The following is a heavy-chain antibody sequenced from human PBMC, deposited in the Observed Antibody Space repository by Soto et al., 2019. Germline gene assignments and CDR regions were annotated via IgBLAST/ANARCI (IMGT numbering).Heavy chain of an antibody. CDR2: ISGSGGGT. CDR3: AKDISGYYDSSGYFDY. D-gene: IGHD3-22*01. J-gene: IGHJ4*02. CDR1: GFTFSTYA. Sequence: GGSLRLSCAASGFTFSTYAMSWVRQAQGKGLEWVSTISGSGGGTYNADSVKGRFTVSRDNSKNTLYLQMNSPRAEDTAVYYCAKDISGYYDSSGYFDYWGQGTLVTVSS. V-gene: IGHV3-23*01.